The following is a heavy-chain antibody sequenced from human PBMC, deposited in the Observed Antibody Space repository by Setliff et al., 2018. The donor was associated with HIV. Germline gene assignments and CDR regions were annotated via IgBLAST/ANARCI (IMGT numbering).Heavy chain of an antibody. D-gene: IGHD7-27*01. CDR1: GFTFSSYS. CDR2: NGIINGAK. Sequence: GGSLRLSCAASGFTFSSYSMNWVRQAPGKGLEWISYNGIINGAKHYADSMEGRFTISRDDAKNSLYLQVNSLRAEDTAVYYCVRHKDRWGAIDYWGQGTLVTVSS. CDR3: VRHKDRWGAIDY. J-gene: IGHJ4*02. V-gene: IGHV3-48*01.